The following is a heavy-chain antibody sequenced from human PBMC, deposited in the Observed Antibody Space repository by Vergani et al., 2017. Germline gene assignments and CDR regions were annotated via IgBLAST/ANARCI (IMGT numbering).Heavy chain of an antibody. Sequence: EVQLLESGGGLVQPGGSLRLSCAASGFTFSSYAMSWVRTAPGKGLGWVSAIGGSGGSTYYAASVKGRFTISRDNSKNTLYLQMNSLRAEDTAVYYCAKDRRSGVVEDAFDIWGQGTMVTVSS. CDR3: AKDRRSGVVEDAFDI. D-gene: IGHD3-3*01. CDR1: GFTFSSYA. V-gene: IGHV3-23*01. J-gene: IGHJ3*02. CDR2: IGGSGGST.